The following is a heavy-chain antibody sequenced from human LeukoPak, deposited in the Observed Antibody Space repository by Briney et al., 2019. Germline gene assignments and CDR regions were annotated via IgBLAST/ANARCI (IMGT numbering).Heavy chain of an antibody. Sequence: SETLSLTCTVSGGSISSYYWSWIRQPPGKGLEWIGYIYYSGSTYYNPSLKSRVTISVDTSKNQFSLRLSSVTAADTAVYYCASPLLTAATDAFDIWGQGTMVTVSS. J-gene: IGHJ3*02. CDR1: GGSISSYY. V-gene: IGHV4-59*08. CDR3: ASPLLTAATDAFDI. CDR2: IYYSGST. D-gene: IGHD2-2*01.